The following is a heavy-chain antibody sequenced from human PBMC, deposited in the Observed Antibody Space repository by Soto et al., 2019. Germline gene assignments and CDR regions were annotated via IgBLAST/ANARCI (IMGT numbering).Heavy chain of an antibody. CDR3: ARDTYYYDSSDHFSADAFDI. CDR1: GFTSSSYW. V-gene: IGHV3-74*01. Sequence: EVQLVESGGGLVQPGGSLRLSCAASGFTSSSYWIHWVRQAPGKGLVWVSRISNDGSSTNYADSVKGRFTISRDNAKNTVYLQMNSLRAEATAVYYCARDTYYYDSSDHFSADAFDIWGQRTMVTVSS. D-gene: IGHD3-22*01. J-gene: IGHJ3*02. CDR2: ISNDGSST.